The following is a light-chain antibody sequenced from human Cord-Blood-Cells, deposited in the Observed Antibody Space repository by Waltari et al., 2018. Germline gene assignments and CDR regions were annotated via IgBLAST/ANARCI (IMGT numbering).Light chain of an antibody. CDR2: GAS. CDR1: QSVSSSY. CDR3: QQYGSSPRT. Sequence: EIVLTQSPGTLSLSPGERATLPCRDCQSVSSSYLAWYQQKPGQAPWPLIYGASSMATGIPDRFSGSGSGTDFTLTISRLEPEDFAVYYCQQYGSSPRTFGQGTKVEIK. J-gene: IGKJ1*01. V-gene: IGKV3-20*01.